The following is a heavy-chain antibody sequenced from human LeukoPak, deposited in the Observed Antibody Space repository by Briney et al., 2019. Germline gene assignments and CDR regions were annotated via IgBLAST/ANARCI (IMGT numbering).Heavy chain of an antibody. CDR1: GVSITSYY. V-gene: IGHV4-59*01. Sequence: PSETLSLTCTVSGVSITSYYWSWVRQPPRRGLEWIGYIYYTGSTNYNPSLESRVTISVDMSKNQFSLKLNSVTAADTAVYYCVRVQADGHSDIWGQGTMVTVSS. CDR3: VRVQADGHSDI. J-gene: IGHJ3*02. CDR2: IYYTGST. D-gene: IGHD5-24*01.